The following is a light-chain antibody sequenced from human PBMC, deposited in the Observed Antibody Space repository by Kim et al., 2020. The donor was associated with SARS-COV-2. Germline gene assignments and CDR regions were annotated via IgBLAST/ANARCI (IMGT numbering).Light chain of an antibody. Sequence: SVSTRRVGRFTCSGDVQAKTYARWFQQKAGQAPVLVIYKDSWRPSGIPERFCGYSSVTTVTLTISGAQVEDEPDYYCYSAADNNLVFGRLTHLTVL. V-gene: IGLV3-27*01. CDR1: VQAKTY. CDR3: YSAADNNLV. J-gene: IGLJ3*02. CDR2: KDS.